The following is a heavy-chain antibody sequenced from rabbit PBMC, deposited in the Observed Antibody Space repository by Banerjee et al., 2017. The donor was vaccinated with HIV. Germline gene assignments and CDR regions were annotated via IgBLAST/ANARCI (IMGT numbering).Heavy chain of an antibody. CDR3: ARDTGSSFSSYGMDL. CDR1: GFSFSSSDY. J-gene: IGHJ6*01. V-gene: IGHV1S40*01. D-gene: IGHD8-1*01. CDR2: IDGGSSAFT. Sequence: ESGGGLVKPGASLTLTCTASGFSFSSSDYMRWVRQAPGKGLEWISCIDGGSSAFTYSATWAKGRFTISKPSSTTVTLQMTSLTVADTATYFCARDTGSSFSSYGMDLWGPGPLVTVS.